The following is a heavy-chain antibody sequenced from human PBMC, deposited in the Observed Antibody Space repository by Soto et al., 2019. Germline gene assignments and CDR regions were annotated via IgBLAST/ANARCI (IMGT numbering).Heavy chain of an antibody. J-gene: IGHJ4*02. CDR3: AKMEGQGTILVYS. CDR1: GFTFSSYA. V-gene: IGHV3-23*01. CDR2: ISGSGGST. Sequence: EVQLLESGGGLVQPGGSLRLSCAASGFTFSSYAMSWVRQAPGKGLEWVSAISGSGGSTYYADSVKGRFTISRDNSKNTLYRQMNSLSAEDTAVYYCAKMEGQGTILVYSWGQGTLVTVSS. D-gene: IGHD3-3*01.